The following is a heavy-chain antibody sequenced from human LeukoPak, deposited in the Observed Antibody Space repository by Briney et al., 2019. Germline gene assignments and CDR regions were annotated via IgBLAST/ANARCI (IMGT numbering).Heavy chain of an antibody. J-gene: IGHJ3*02. V-gene: IGHV3-11*01. D-gene: IGHD2-15*01. CDR3: ARHRSGGSQDDAFDI. Sequence: PGGSLRLSCAASGFSFSDYYVSWIRQAPGKGLEWLPYISSRGTRIQYADSVKGRFAIAKDNAKNSMYLQMNSLRAEDTAVYYCARHRSGGSQDDAFDIWGQGTMVTVSS. CDR2: ISSRGTRI. CDR1: GFSFSDYY.